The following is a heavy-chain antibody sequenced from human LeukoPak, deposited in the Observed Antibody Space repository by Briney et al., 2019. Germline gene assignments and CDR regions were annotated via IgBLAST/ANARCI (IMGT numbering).Heavy chain of an antibody. CDR1: GGSISSSSYY. J-gene: IGHJ4*02. CDR3: ARARLRWYLDY. Sequence: SETLSLTCTVSGGSISSSSYYWSWIRQPPGKGLEWIGEINHSGSTNYNPSLKSRVTISVDTSKNQFSLKLSSVTAADTAVYYCARARLRWYLDYWGQGTLVTVSS. V-gene: IGHV4-39*07. D-gene: IGHD4-23*01. CDR2: INHSGST.